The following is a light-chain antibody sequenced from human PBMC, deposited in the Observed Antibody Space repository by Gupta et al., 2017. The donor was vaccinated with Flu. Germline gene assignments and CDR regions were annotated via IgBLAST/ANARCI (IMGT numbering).Light chain of an antibody. J-gene: IGKJ4*01. CDR3: LQYYAYPLA. V-gene: IGKV1-6*01. CDR1: QGIGND. CDR2: AAS. Sequence: AIQMTQSPSSLSASVGDRVTITCRASQGIGNDLGWYQQKPGKAPKLLIYAASNLQSGVPSRFSGSGSGTDFTLTISSLQPEDFATYYCLQYYAYPLAFGGGTKVEIK.